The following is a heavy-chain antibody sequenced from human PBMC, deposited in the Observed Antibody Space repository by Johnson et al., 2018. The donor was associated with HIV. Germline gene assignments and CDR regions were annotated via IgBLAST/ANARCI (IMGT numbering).Heavy chain of an antibody. CDR1: GFTFSGSA. CDR3: ARRTLGGYCPKGICPINAFDV. CDR2: IGTKSDNYAT. D-gene: IGHD2-8*01. Sequence: VQLVESGGDLVQPGGSVKLSCEGSGFTFSGSAMHWVRQSPGKGLEWVGHIGTKSDNYATEYAASLKGRFIVSRDDSKNTAYLQRNSLKIEDTAVYYCARRTLGGYCPKGICPINAFDVWGQGTMVTVSS. V-gene: IGHV3-73*02. J-gene: IGHJ3*01.